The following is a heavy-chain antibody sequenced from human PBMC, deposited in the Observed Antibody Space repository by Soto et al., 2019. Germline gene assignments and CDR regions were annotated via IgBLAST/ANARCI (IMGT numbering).Heavy chain of an antibody. CDR3: ARVPIDTYMIYWSDP. Sequence: SETLSLACTVSGDSVSSGDYYWTWIRQPPGKGLEWVGHIYFSGRTNYIPSLESRVTISLDTSKNQFSLKLTSVTAADTAVYYCARVPIDTYMIYWSDPWGQGTLVTVSS. V-gene: IGHV4-61*08. D-gene: IGHD3-16*01. J-gene: IGHJ5*02. CDR1: GDSVSSGDYY. CDR2: IYFSGRT.